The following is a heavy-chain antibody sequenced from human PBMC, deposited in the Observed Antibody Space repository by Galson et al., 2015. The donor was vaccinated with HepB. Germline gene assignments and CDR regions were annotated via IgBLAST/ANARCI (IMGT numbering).Heavy chain of an antibody. V-gene: IGHV3-11*01. J-gene: IGHJ4*02. CDR3: ARITMITFGGVIAKGGYFDY. CDR1: GFTFSDYH. Sequence: SLRLSCAASGFTFSDYHMSWIRQAPGKGLEWVSYISSSGSTIYYADSVKGRFTISRDNAKNSLHLQMNSLRAEDTAVYYCARITMITFGGVIAKGGYFDYWGQETLVTVSP. CDR2: ISSSGSTI. D-gene: IGHD3-16*02.